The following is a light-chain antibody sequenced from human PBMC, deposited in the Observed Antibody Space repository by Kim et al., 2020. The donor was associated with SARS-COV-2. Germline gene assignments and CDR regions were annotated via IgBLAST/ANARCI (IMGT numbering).Light chain of an antibody. Sequence: GQRLPISCSGSSSNIGSNYVYWYQQLPGTAPKLLIYRNNQRPSGVPDRFSGSKSGTSASLAISGLRSEDEAEYYCAAWDDSLSGWVFGGGTQLTVL. CDR3: AAWDDSLSGWV. CDR2: RNN. V-gene: IGLV1-47*01. CDR1: SSNIGSNY. J-gene: IGLJ3*02.